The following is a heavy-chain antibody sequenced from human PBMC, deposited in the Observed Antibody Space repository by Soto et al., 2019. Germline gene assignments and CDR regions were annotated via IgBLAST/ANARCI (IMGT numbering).Heavy chain of an antibody. D-gene: IGHD3-16*02. Sequence: ASVKVSCKASGYTFTRYGSSWVRQAPGQGLEWMGWISAYNGNTNYAQKLQGRVTMTTDTSTSTAYMELRSLRSDDTAVYYCARDWSYRPDDAFDSWGQGTTVTVPS. J-gene: IGHJ3*02. CDR2: ISAYNGNT. CDR3: ARDWSYRPDDAFDS. CDR1: GYTFTRYG. V-gene: IGHV1-18*04.